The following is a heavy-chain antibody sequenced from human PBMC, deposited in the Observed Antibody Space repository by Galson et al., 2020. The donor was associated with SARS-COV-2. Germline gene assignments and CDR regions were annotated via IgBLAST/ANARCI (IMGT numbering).Heavy chain of an antibody. J-gene: IGHJ4*02. CDR1: GFTFSSYD. CDR3: ATHSSSWYGYDY. V-gene: IGHV3-48*03. CDR2: ISRSGSTI. D-gene: IGHD6-13*01. Sequence: GGSLRLSCAASGFTFSSYDMNWVRQSPGKGLEWVSYISRSGSTIYYADSVKGRFTISRDNAKNSLYLQMNSLRAEDTAVYYCATHSSSWYGYDYWGQGTLVTVSS.